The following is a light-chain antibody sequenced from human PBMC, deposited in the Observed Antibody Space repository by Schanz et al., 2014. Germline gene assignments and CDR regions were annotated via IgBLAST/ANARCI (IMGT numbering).Light chain of an antibody. CDR3: SSYTITTRGVV. CDR1: SSDVGSYNL. J-gene: IGLJ2*01. V-gene: IGLV2-14*02. Sequence: QSALTQPASVSGSPGQSITISCTGTSSDVGSYNLVSWYQQHPGKAPKLMIYEGSKRPSGVSNRFSGSKSGNTASLTISGLQAEDEADYYCSSYTITTRGVVFGGGTKLTVL. CDR2: EGS.